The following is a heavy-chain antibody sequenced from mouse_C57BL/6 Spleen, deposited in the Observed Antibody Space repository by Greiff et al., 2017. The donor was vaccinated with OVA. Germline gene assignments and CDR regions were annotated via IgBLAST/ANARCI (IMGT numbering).Heavy chain of an antibody. Sequence: QVQLQQSGAELVRPGASVTLSCKASGYTFTDYEMHWVKQTPVHGLEWIGAIDPETGGTAYNQKFKGKAILTADKSSSTAYMEPRSLTSEDSAVYYCTRHYYGSSPAWFAYWGQGTLVTVSA. V-gene: IGHV1-15*01. CDR2: IDPETGGT. CDR1: GYTFTDYE. J-gene: IGHJ3*01. D-gene: IGHD1-1*01. CDR3: TRHYYGSSPAWFAY.